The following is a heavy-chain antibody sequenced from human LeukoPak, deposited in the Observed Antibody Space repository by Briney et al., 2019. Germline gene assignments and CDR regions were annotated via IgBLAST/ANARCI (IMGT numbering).Heavy chain of an antibody. CDR1: GFNFNTYW. Sequence: GGSLRLSCAASGFNFNTYWMSWVRQAPGKGLEWVSYISSSGSTIYYADSVKGRFTISRDNAKNSLYLQMNSLRAEDTAVYYCARGIAVAGPPGYWGQGTLVTVSS. D-gene: IGHD6-19*01. V-gene: IGHV3-11*01. J-gene: IGHJ4*02. CDR3: ARGIAVAGPPGY. CDR2: ISSSGSTI.